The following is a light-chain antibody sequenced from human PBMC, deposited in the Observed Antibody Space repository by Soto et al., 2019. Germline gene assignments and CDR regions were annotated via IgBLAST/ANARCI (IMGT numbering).Light chain of an antibody. CDR2: DAS. V-gene: IGKV1-5*01. CDR3: QQYNSNSKYT. J-gene: IGKJ2*01. Sequence: DIQMTQSPSTLSASVGDRVTITCRASQSISRWLAWYLQRPGKAPKLLIYDASSLESGVPSRFSGSGSGTEFTRTISSLQPDDFATYYCQQYNSNSKYTFGQGTKLEIK. CDR1: QSISRW.